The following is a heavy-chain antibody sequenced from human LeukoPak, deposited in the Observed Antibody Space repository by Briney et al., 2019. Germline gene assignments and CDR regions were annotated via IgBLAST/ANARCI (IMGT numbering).Heavy chain of an antibody. Sequence: HPGGSLRLSCAASGFTLSSHWMSWVRQAPGKGLEWVALISYDGSDKYYVDSVKGRFTISRDNSKNTVFLQMNSLRVEDTAVYYCAKGAAAQGSFDYWGQGTLVTVSS. CDR2: ISYDGSDK. CDR1: GFTLSSHW. D-gene: IGHD2-2*01. J-gene: IGHJ4*02. CDR3: AKGAAAQGSFDY. V-gene: IGHV3-30*18.